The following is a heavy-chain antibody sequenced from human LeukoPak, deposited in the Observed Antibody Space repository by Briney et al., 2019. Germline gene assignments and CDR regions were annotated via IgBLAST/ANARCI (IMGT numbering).Heavy chain of an antibody. D-gene: IGHD3-9*01. CDR3: AKTTTYDILTGYNYFDY. J-gene: IGHJ4*02. V-gene: IGHV3-23*01. Sequence: GGSLRLSCAASGFTFSSYAMSWVRQAPGKGLEWVSAISGSGGSTYYADSVKGRFTISRDNSKNTLYLQMNSLRAEDTAVYYCAKTTTYDILTGYNYFDYWGQGTLVTVSS. CDR2: ISGSGGST. CDR1: GFTFSSYA.